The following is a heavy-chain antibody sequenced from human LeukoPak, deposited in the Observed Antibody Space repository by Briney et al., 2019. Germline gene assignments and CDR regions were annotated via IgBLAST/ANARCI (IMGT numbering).Heavy chain of an antibody. V-gene: IGHV3-30*02. CDR2: IRYDGSNK. CDR1: GFTFSSYG. Sequence: GGSLRLSCAASGFTFSSYGMHWVRQAPGKGLEWVAFIRYDGSNKYYADSVKGRFTISRDNSKNTLYPQMNSLRAEDTAVYYCAKDLKTASGAFDIWGQGTMVTVSS. J-gene: IGHJ3*02. D-gene: IGHD2-21*02. CDR3: AKDLKTASGAFDI.